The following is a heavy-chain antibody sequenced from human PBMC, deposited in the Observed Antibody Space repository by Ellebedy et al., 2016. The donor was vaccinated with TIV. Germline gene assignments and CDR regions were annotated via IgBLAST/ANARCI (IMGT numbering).Heavy chain of an antibody. V-gene: IGHV3-23*01. D-gene: IGHD3-10*01. CDR1: GFTFSPYA. CDR2: ISGSGGGT. Sequence: GESLKIPCAASGFTFSPYAMSWVRQAPGRGLEWVSTISGSGGGTYYTDTVKGRFTISMDNSKNTLYLQMNSLRAGDTAIYYCSRLRYFGSGSYSDYWGQGTLVTVSS. J-gene: IGHJ4*02. CDR3: SRLRYFGSGSYSDY.